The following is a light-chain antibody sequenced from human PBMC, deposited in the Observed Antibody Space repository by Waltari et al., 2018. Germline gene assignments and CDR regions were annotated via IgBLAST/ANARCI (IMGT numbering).Light chain of an antibody. V-gene: IGLV3-21*01. Sequence: TQPPSVSVAPGKAARITCGGNSIGSRSVHWYQQKPGQAPVLVIYYDSDRLSGIPERISGSKSGNTATLTISRVEAGDEAAYYCQLWESGSDRVVFGGGTKLTVL. CDR3: QLWESGSDRVV. CDR2: YDS. J-gene: IGLJ2*01. CDR1: SIGSRS.